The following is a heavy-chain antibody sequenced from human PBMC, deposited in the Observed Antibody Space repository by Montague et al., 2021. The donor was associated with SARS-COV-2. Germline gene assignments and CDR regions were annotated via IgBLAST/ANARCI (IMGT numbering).Heavy chain of an antibody. CDR2: INHSGST. V-gene: IGHV4-34*01. Sequence: SETLSLTCAVYGGSFSGYDWSWIRQPPGKGREWNGEINHSGSTNYNPSLKSRVTITVDTSKNQFSLKLSSVTAADTAVYYCARVRYYGSGTSLGMDVWGQGTMVTVSS. CDR1: GGSFSGYD. CDR3: ARVRYYGSGTSLGMDV. D-gene: IGHD3-10*01. J-gene: IGHJ6*02.